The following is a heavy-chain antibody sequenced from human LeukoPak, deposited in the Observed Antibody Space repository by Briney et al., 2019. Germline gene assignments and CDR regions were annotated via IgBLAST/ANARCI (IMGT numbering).Heavy chain of an antibody. Sequence: PGGSLRLSCAASGHTFTNVWMRWVRQAPGKGLEWVGRIKSKDDGATRDFAAAVRGRFIISRDDSKNMLYLQMDALKTEDTAVYYCTTGTGRSDFDYWGQGTLVTVSS. CDR1: GHTFTNVW. J-gene: IGHJ4*02. CDR3: TTGTGRSDFDY. V-gene: IGHV3-15*01. CDR2: IKSKDDGATR. D-gene: IGHD1-1*01.